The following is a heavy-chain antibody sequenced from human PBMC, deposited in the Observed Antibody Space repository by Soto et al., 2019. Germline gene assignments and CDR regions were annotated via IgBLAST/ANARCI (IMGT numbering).Heavy chain of an antibody. CDR2: ISYDESQK. V-gene: IGHV3-30-3*01. CDR1: GFTFSSYA. D-gene: IGHD1-26*01. J-gene: IGHJ6*02. CDR3: ARPNHLSGSHYYHHYGMDV. Sequence: PVGSLRLSCAASGFTFSSYAMHWVRQAPGKGLEWVAVISYDESQKYYADSVKGRFTISRDSSENTLYLQMNSLRAEDTAVYYCARPNHLSGSHYYHHYGMDVWGQGTTVTVSS.